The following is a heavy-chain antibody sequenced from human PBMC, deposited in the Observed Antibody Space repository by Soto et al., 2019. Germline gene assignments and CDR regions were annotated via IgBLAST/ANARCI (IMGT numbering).Heavy chain of an antibody. Sequence: PSETLSLTCTVSGASITGTSYWSWIRQSAGKGLEWIGRFSLSGTTNYNPSLRSRVTMSADVSKNQFSLRLTSVTAADTALYYCARGMTPPGAPAWYYFDSWGQGTLVTVSS. CDR3: ARGMTPPGAPAWYYFDS. CDR1: GASITGTSY. V-gene: IGHV4-4*07. CDR2: FSLSGTT. D-gene: IGHD2-8*02. J-gene: IGHJ4*02.